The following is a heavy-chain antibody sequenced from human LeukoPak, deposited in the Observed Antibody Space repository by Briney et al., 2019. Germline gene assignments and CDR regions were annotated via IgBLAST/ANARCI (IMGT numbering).Heavy chain of an antibody. Sequence: SETLSLTCAVYGGSFSGYYWSWIRQPPGKGLEWIGEINHSGSTNYNPSLKSRVTISVDTSKDQFSLKLSSVTAADTAVYYCARVDSSGYYYVGIDYWGQGTLVTVSS. V-gene: IGHV4-34*01. CDR3: ARVDSSGYYYVGIDY. J-gene: IGHJ4*02. CDR2: INHSGST. CDR1: GGSFSGYY. D-gene: IGHD3-22*01.